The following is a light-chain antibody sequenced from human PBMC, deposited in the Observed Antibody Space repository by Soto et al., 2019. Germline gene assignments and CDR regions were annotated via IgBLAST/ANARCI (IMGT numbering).Light chain of an antibody. Sequence: EIVLTQSPATLSWSPGERATLSCRARQSVSSYLVWYQQKPGQAPRVLISDAYNRATGIPARFSGSGCGTDFTLNISSLEPEDLAVSYCQQRTNWPVTCGGGTKVDIK. CDR1: QSVSSY. CDR2: DAY. CDR3: QQRTNWPVT. V-gene: IGKV3-11*01. J-gene: IGKJ4*01.